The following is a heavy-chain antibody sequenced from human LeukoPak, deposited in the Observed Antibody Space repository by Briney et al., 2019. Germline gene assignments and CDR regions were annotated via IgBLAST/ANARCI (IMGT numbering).Heavy chain of an antibody. CDR2: ISGSGEST. J-gene: IGHJ4*02. CDR1: EFTFSSRA. Sequence: GGSLRLSCVASEFTFSSRAMNWVRQAPGKGLEWVSSISGSGESTYYADSVKGRFTVSRDNSKNTLYLQINSLRGEDTAVYYCAKGKYSSGGVPDYWGQGTLVTVSS. D-gene: IGHD6-19*01. V-gene: IGHV3-23*01. CDR3: AKGKYSSGGVPDY.